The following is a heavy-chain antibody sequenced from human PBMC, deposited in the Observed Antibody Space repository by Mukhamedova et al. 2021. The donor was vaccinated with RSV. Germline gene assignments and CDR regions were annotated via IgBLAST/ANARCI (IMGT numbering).Heavy chain of an antibody. Sequence: MNWFRQAPGKGLEWVSYIDTSTTYIYYADSVKGRFTISRDNAKNSLYLQMNSLRAEDTAIYYCARERGHSTSRGEYWGQGTLVTVS. V-gene: IGHV3-21*05. J-gene: IGHJ4*02. CDR2: IDTSTTYI. D-gene: IGHD6-13*01. CDR3: ARERGHSTSRGEY.